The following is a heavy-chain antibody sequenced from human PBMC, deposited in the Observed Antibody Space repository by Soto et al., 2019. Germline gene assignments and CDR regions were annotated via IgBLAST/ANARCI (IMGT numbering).Heavy chain of an antibody. CDR2: IYHSGSA. CDR3: ARGVDYVDPNFDY. CDR1: GGSITSTHW. Sequence: PSETLSLTCAVSGGSITSTHWWTWVRQPPGKGLEWIGEIYHSGSANYNPSLKSRVTISVDKSRNHFSLGLSSVTAADTAVYYCARGVDYVDPNFDYWGQGALVTVSS. J-gene: IGHJ4*02. D-gene: IGHD4-17*01. V-gene: IGHV4-4*02.